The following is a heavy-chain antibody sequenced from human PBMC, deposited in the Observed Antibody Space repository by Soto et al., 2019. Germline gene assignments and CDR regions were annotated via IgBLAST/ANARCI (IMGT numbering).Heavy chain of an antibody. Sequence: GSLRLSCAASGFTFSSYAMSWVRQAPGKGLEWVSAISGSGGSTYYADSVKGRFTISRDNSKNTLYLQMNSLRAEDTAVYYCEKHDYGDYFLTPTLHLDYYYYYMDVWGQGTTVTVSS. V-gene: IGHV3-23*01. J-gene: IGHJ6*03. CDR2: ISGSGGST. CDR3: EKHDYGDYFLTPTLHLDYYYYYMDV. D-gene: IGHD4-17*01. CDR1: GFTFSSYA.